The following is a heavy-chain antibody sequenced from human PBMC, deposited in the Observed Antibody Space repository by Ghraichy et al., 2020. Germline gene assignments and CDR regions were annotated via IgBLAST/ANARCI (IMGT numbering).Heavy chain of an antibody. Sequence: LSLTCAASGFIFSGYWMSWVRQAPGKGPEWVANIKKDGSEKYYVDSVKGRFTISRDNAKNSLYLQMNSPRAEDTAVYYCARDLGSGWYFDYWGQGTLVTVSS. D-gene: IGHD6-19*01. CDR1: GFIFSGYW. V-gene: IGHV3-7*01. CDR3: ARDLGSGWYFDY. CDR2: IKKDGSEK. J-gene: IGHJ4*02.